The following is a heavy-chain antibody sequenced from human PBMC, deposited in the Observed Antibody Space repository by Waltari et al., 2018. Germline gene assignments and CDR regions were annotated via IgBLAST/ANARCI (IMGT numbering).Heavy chain of an antibody. V-gene: IGHV4-59*01. D-gene: IGHD6-13*01. CDR2: IYYSGST. J-gene: IGHJ4*02. CDR1: GCSISSYY. Sequence: QVQLQESGSGLVKPSETLSLTCTVSGCSISSYYWSCIRHPPGKGLEWIGYIYYSGSTNYNPSLKSRVTISVDTSKNQFSLKLSSVTAADTAVYYCARTPGIAADYYFDYWGQGTLVTVSS. CDR3: ARTPGIAADYYFDY.